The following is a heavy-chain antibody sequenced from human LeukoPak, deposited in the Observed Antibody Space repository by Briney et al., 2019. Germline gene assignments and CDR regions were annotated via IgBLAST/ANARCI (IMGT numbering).Heavy chain of an antibody. CDR1: GYTLIELS. J-gene: IGHJ4*02. CDR3: ATVPVLFYDSSGYFPHY. CDR2: FDPEDGET. D-gene: IGHD3-22*01. V-gene: IGHV1-24*01. Sequence: ASVKVSCKVSGYTLIELSMHWVRQAPGKGLEWMGGFDPEDGETIYAQKFQGRVTMTEDTSTDTAYMELSSLRSEDTAVYYCATVPVLFYDSSGYFPHYWGQGTLVTVSS.